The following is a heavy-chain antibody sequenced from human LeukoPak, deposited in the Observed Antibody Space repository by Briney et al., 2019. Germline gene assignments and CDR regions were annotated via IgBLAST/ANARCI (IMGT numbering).Heavy chain of an antibody. CDR2: ISYDGSNK. J-gene: IGHJ5*02. CDR3: AKDQVVPAAKSKGGNWFDP. V-gene: IGHV3-30*18. Sequence: GRSLRLSCAASGFTFSSYGMHWVRQAPGKGLEWVAVISYDGSNKYYADSVKGRFTISRDSSKNTLYLQMNSLRAEDTAVYYCAKDQVVPAAKSKGGNWFDPWGQGTLVTVSS. CDR1: GFTFSSYG. D-gene: IGHD2-2*01.